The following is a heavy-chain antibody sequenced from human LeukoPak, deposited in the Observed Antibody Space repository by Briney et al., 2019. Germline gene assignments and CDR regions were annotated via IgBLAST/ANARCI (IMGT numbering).Heavy chain of an antibody. V-gene: IGHV4-34*01. Sequence: SETLSLTCAVYGGSFSGYYWSWIRQPPGKGLEWIGEINHSGSTNYNPSLKSRVTISVDTSKNQFSLKLSSVTAADTAVYYCARDIGDDYTNWFDPWGQGTLVTVSS. CDR3: ARDIGDDYTNWFDP. CDR2: INHSGST. J-gene: IGHJ5*02. D-gene: IGHD5-24*01. CDR1: GGSFSGYY.